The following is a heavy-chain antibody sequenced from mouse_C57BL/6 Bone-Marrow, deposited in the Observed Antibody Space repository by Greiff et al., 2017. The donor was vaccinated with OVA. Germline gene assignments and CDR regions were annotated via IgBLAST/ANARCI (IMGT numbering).Heavy chain of an antibody. J-gene: IGHJ2*01. D-gene: IGHD1-1*01. V-gene: IGHV1-5*01. Sequence: VQLQQSGTVLARPGASVKMSCKTSGYTFTSYWMHWVKQRPGQGLEWIGAIYPGTSDTSYNQKFKGKAKLTAVTSASTAYMELSSLTNEDSAVYYCTRGTYYCGSSPWYWGQGTTLTVSS. CDR1: GYTFTSYW. CDR2: IYPGTSDT. CDR3: TRGTYYCGSSPWY.